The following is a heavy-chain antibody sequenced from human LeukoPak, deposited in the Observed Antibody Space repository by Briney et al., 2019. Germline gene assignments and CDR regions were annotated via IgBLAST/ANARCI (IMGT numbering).Heavy chain of an antibody. CDR3: ARDSPPYGTMVRGVIVPYYYYMDV. J-gene: IGHJ6*03. V-gene: IGHV4-4*07. Sequence: SETLSLTCTVSGGSISSYYWSWIRQPAGKGLVWIGRRYISGTTNYNPSLKSRVTMSIDTSKNQFSLKLSSVTAADTAVYYCARDSPPYGTMVRGVIVPYYYYMDVWGKGTTVTVSS. CDR2: RYISGTT. D-gene: IGHD3-10*01. CDR1: GGSISSYY.